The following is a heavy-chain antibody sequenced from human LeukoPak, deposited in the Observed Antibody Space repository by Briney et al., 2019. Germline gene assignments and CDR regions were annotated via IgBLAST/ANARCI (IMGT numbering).Heavy chain of an antibody. J-gene: IGHJ4*02. V-gene: IGHV3-30*18. CDR1: GFTFSSYG. CDR3: AKVAGYGDEYYFDY. Sequence: PGGSLRLSCAASGFTFSSYGTHWVRQAPGKGLEWVAVISYDGSNKYYADSVKGRFTISRDNSKNTLYLQMNSLRAEDTAVYYCAKVAGYGDEYYFDYWGQGTLVTVSS. D-gene: IGHD4-17*01. CDR2: ISYDGSNK.